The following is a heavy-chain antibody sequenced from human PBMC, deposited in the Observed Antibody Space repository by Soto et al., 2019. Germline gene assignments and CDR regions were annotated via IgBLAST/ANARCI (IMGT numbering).Heavy chain of an antibody. CDR2: INPNSGGT. Sequence: ASVKVSCKASGYTFTGYYMHWVRQAPGQGLEWMGWINPNSGGTNYAQKFQGRVTVTRDTSISTAYMELSRLRSDDTAVYYCARTATYYYGSRSNYDYWGQGTLVTVSS. J-gene: IGHJ4*02. D-gene: IGHD3-22*01. CDR1: GYTFTGYY. V-gene: IGHV1-2*02. CDR3: ARTATYYYGSRSNYDY.